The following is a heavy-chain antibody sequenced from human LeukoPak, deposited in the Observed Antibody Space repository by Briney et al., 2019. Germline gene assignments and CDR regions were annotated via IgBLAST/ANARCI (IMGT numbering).Heavy chain of an antibody. Sequence: SETLTLTCTVSGGSISTYYWAWIRQPPGNGLECIGSIYYSGSTNYNPSLKSRVTISVDTSKNQFSLKLSSVTAADTAVYYCARCRYGSGSYYCYYFDYWGQGTLVTVSS. D-gene: IGHD3-10*01. J-gene: IGHJ4*02. CDR3: ARCRYGSGSYYCYYFDY. V-gene: IGHV4-59*01. CDR1: GGSISTYY. CDR2: IYYSGST.